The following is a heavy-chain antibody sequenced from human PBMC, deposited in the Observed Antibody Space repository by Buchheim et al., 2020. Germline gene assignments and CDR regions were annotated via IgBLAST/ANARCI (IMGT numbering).Heavy chain of an antibody. CDR1: GDSLSSGRYY. CDR3: SRQSSGAVSFDN. CDR2: IDYSGKT. V-gene: IGHV4-39*01. J-gene: IGHJ4*02. D-gene: IGHD4-17*01. Sequence: QLQLQESGPGLVKPSEPLSLSCTVSGDSLSSGRYYWGWIRQPPGKGLEWIASIDYSGKTFYNPSLRSRGAMLVDTSKNPFALKLNSVTAADTAVYYCSRQSSGAVSFDNWGQGAL.